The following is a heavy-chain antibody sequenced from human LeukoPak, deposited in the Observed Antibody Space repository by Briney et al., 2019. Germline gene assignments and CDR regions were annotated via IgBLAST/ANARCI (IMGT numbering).Heavy chain of an antibody. D-gene: IGHD3-9*01. V-gene: IGHV3-49*04. J-gene: IGHJ6*02. CDR3: TRDSPLLRYFDWLPNYYYGMDV. CDR1: GFTFGDYA. CDR2: IRSKAYGGTT. Sequence: PLRLSCTASGFTFGDYAMSWVRQAPGKGLEWVGSIRSKAYGGTTEYAASVKGRFTISRDDSKSIAYLQMNRLKTEDTAVYYCTRDSPLLRYFDWLPNYYYGMDVWGQGTTVTVSS.